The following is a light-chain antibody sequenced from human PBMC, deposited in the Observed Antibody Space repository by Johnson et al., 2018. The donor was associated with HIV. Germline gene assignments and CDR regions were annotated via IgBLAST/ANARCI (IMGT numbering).Light chain of an antibody. CDR3: GTWETGLSAYV. Sequence: QSVLTQPPSVSAAPGQKVTISCSGSSSNIGNNYVSWYQQFPGTAPKLLIYENNKRPSGIPDRFSGSKSDTSATLAITGLQTGDEAEYYCGTWETGLSAYVFGTGTKVTVL. J-gene: IGLJ1*01. CDR1: SSNIGNNY. V-gene: IGLV1-51*02. CDR2: ENN.